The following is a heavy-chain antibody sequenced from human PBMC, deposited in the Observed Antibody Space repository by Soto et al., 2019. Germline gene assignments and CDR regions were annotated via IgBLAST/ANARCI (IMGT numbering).Heavy chain of an antibody. D-gene: IGHD6-13*01. Sequence: QVQLVQSGAEVKKPGASVKVSCKASGYTFTSYAMHWVRQAPGQRLEWMGWINAGNGNTKYSQKFQGRVTITRDTSASTAYMELSSLRSEDTAVYYCARTNSSWYYYYYGMDVWGRGTTVTVSS. CDR2: INAGNGNT. J-gene: IGHJ6*02. CDR1: GYTFTSYA. CDR3: ARTNSSWYYYYYGMDV. V-gene: IGHV1-3*01.